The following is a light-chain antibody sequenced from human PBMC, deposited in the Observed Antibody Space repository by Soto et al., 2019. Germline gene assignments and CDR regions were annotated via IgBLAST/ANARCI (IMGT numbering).Light chain of an antibody. Sequence: QSALTQPASVSGSPGQSITISCTGTSSDVGGYNYVSWYQQHTGKAPKLMIYEVSNRPSGVSNRFSGSKSGNTASRTISGLQAEGEADYYCSSYTSSRVFGGGTKLTVL. CDR2: EVS. CDR3: SSYTSSRV. V-gene: IGLV2-14*01. J-gene: IGLJ2*01. CDR1: SSDVGGYNY.